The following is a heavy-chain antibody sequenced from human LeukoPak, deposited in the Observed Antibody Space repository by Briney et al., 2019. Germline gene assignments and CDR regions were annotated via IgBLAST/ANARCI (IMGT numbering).Heavy chain of an antibody. CDR2: TSSDLNVK. V-gene: IGHV3-30-3*01. D-gene: IGHD3-10*01. CDR1: GFTFRNYV. Sequence: GGSLRLSCAASGFTFRNYVIHWVRQAPGKGLEWVAVTSSDLNVKLYADSVKGRFTISRDNSRSTLYLQMNSLRPEDMAIYYCAREGYYGSGSPPSLYFDYWGQGTLVTVSS. CDR3: AREGYYGSGSPPSLYFDY. J-gene: IGHJ4*02.